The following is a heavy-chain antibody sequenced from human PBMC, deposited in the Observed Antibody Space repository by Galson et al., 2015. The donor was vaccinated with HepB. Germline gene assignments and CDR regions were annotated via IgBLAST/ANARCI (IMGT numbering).Heavy chain of an antibody. CDR2: ISAYNGNT. CDR1: GYTFTSYG. Sequence: SVKVSCKASGYTFTSYGISWVRQAPGQGLEWMGWISAYNGNTNYAQKLQGRVTMTTDTSTSTAYMELRSLRSDDTAVYYCARDVGSGSYFSYFDYWGQGTLVTVSS. D-gene: IGHD1-26*01. J-gene: IGHJ4*02. V-gene: IGHV1-18*04. CDR3: ARDVGSGSYFSYFDY.